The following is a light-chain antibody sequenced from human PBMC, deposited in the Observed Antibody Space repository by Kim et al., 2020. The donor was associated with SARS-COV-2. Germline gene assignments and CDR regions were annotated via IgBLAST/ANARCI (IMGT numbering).Light chain of an antibody. CDR2: YDS. Sequence: APGETATITCGGNNNGSKSVQWYQQKPGQAPLLVIYYDSGRPSGIPARFSGSNSGNTATLTINRVEAGDEADYYCQVWDSGSDHYVFGTGTKVTVL. V-gene: IGLV3-21*04. CDR3: QVWDSGSDHYV. J-gene: IGLJ1*01. CDR1: NNGSKS.